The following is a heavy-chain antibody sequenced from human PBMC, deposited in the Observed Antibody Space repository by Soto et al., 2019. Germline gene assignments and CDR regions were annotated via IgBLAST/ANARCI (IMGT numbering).Heavy chain of an antibody. CDR2: ISSSGSTI. CDR1: GFTFSDYY. D-gene: IGHD2-15*01. CDR3: ARVGCSGGSCYSRGPIRYYYMDV. Sequence: PGGSLRLSCAASGFTFSDYYMSWIRQAPGKGLEWVSYISSSGSTIYYADSVKGRFTISRDNAKNSLYLQMNSLRAEDTAVYYCARVGCSGGSCYSRGPIRYYYMDVWGKGTTVTVSS. V-gene: IGHV3-11*01. J-gene: IGHJ6*03.